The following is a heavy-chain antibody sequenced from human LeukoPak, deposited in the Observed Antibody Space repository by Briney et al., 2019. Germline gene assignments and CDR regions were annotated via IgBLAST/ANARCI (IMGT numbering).Heavy chain of an antibody. Sequence: ASVKVSCKASGYTFTGYYMHWVRQAPGQWLEWMGWINPNSGGTNYAQKFQGRVTMTRDTSISTAYMELSRLRSDDTAVYYCARDSGAAAGTNYYYYYMDVWGKGTTVTVSS. CDR2: INPNSGGT. CDR3: ARDSGAAAGTNYYYYYMDV. V-gene: IGHV1-2*02. D-gene: IGHD6-13*01. CDR1: GYTFTGYY. J-gene: IGHJ6*03.